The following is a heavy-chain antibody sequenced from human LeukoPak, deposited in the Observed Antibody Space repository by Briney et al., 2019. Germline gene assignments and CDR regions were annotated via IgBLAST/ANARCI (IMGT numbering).Heavy chain of an antibody. CDR1: GFTFSSYA. Sequence: PGRSLRLSCAASGFTFSSYAMHWVRQAPGKGLEWVAVISYDGSNKYYADSVKGRFTISRDNSKNTLYLQMNSLRAEDTAVYYCARRSGYSSSWYRTLDPIDYWGQGTLVTVSS. CDR3: ARRSGYSSSWYRTLDPIDY. J-gene: IGHJ4*02. V-gene: IGHV3-30-3*01. D-gene: IGHD6-13*01. CDR2: ISYDGSNK.